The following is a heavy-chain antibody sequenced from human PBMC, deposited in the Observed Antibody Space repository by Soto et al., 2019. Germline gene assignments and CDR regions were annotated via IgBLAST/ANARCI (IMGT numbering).Heavy chain of an antibody. CDR1: GGSFSGYY. CDR2: INHSGST. J-gene: IGHJ4*02. Sequence: PSETLSLTCAVYGGSFSGYYWSWIRQPPGKGLEWIGEINHSGSTNYNPSLKSRVTISVDTSKNQFSLKLSSVTAADTAVYYCARELGYSGYVSLDYWGQGTLVTVSS. V-gene: IGHV4-34*01. CDR3: ARELGYSGYVSLDY. D-gene: IGHD5-12*01.